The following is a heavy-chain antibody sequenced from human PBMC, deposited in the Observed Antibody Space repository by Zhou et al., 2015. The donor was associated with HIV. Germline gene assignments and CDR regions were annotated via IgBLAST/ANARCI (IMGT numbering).Heavy chain of an antibody. CDR3: ARGAGSMIVAVGWFDP. J-gene: IGHJ5*02. CDR1: GGTFSSYA. Sequence: QVQLVQSGAEVKKPGSSVKVSCKASGGTFSSYAISWVRQAPGQGLEWMGGIIPIFGTANYAQKFQGRVTITADESTSTAYMELSSLRSEDTAVYYCARGAGSMIVAVGWFDPVGPGNPGHRLL. D-gene: IGHD3-22*01. CDR2: IIPIFGTA. V-gene: IGHV1-69*12.